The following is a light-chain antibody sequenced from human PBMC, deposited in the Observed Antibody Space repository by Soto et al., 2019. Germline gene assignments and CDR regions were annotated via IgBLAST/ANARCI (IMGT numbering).Light chain of an antibody. CDR3: QQYGNSPYT. V-gene: IGKV3-20*01. CDR1: QSVSSTY. Sequence: EIVLMQSPGTLSLSPGERATLSCRASQSVSSTYLAWYQQKPGQAPRLLIYGASSRATGIPDRFSGSGSGTDFTLTISRLEPEDFAVYDCQQYGNSPYTFGQGTKLEIK. J-gene: IGKJ2*01. CDR2: GAS.